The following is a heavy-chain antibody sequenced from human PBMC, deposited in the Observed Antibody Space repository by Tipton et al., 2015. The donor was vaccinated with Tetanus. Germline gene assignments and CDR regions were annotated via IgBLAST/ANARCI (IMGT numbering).Heavy chain of an antibody. CDR2: IYYSGST. CDR1: GGSISSGGYY. D-gene: IGHD5-12*01. V-gene: IGHV4-31*03. J-gene: IGHJ4*02. Sequence: TLSLTCTVSGGSISSGGYYWSWIRQHPGKGLEWIGYIYYSGSTYYNPSLKSRVTRSVDTSKNQFSLKLSSVTAADTAVYYCARVREVGGYLFDYWGQGTLVTVSS. CDR3: ARVREVGGYLFDY.